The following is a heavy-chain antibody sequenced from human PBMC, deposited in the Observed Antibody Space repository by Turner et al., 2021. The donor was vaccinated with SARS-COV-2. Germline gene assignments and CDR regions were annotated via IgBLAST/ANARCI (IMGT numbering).Heavy chain of an antibody. CDR2: FDPEDGET. J-gene: IGHJ5*02. V-gene: IGHV1-24*01. D-gene: IGHD2-2*01. CDR1: GYTLTELS. CDR3: ETGYQMRVNWFDP. Sequence: QVQLVPSGAEVKKPGASVKVPCKISGYTLTELSMYWVRQAPGKGLEWMGGFDPEDGETIYAQNFQGRVTMTEDTSTDTAYMELSSLRSEDTAVYFCETGYQMRVNWFDPWGQGTLVTVSS.